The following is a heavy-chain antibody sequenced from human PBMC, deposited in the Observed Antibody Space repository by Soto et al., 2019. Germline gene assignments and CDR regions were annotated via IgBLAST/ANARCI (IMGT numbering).Heavy chain of an antibody. CDR3: ARLSYSGSGSYYYYYYGMDV. CDR1: GGSISSYY. J-gene: IGHJ6*02. V-gene: IGHV4-59*01. Sequence: LETLSLTCTVSGGSISSYYWSWIRQPPGKGLEWIGYIYYSGSTNYNPSLKSRVTISVDTSKNQFSLKLSSVTAADTAVYYCARLSYSGSGSYYYYYYGMDVWGQGTTVTVSS. D-gene: IGHD3-10*01. CDR2: IYYSGST.